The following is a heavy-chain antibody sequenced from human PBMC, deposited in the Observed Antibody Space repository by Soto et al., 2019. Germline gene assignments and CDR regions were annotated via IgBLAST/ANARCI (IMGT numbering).Heavy chain of an antibody. CDR3: AKTKGNYCSGGSCYYFDK. Sequence: VQLFQSGGGQVQPGGSLRLSCAASGFSFSSYAVGWVRQTPGKGLEWVSVISGNAGRTYYADSVKGRFIISRDNSRDTLSLQMDSLRGEDTAIYYCAKTKGNYCSGGSCYYFDKRGQGVLVTVSS. D-gene: IGHD2-15*01. J-gene: IGHJ4*02. CDR2: ISGNAGRT. V-gene: IGHV3-23*01. CDR1: GFSFSSYA.